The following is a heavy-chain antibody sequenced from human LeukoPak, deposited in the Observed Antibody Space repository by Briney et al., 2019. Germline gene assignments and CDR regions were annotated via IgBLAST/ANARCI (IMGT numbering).Heavy chain of an antibody. CDR2: INPSSGGT. CDR3: ARDYYYYYYMDV. V-gene: IGHV1-2*02. CDR1: GYTFTGYY. Sequence: ASVKVSCKASGYTFTGYYMHWVRQAPGQGLEWMGWINPSSGGTNYAQKFQGRVTMTRDTSISTAYMELSRLRSDDTAVYYCARDYYYYYYMDVWGKGTTVTVSS. J-gene: IGHJ6*03.